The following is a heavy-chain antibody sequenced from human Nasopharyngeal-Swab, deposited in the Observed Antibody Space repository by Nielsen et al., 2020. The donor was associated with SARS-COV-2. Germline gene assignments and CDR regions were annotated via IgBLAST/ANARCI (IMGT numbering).Heavy chain of an antibody. CDR2: INHSGST. CDR1: GGSFSGYY. J-gene: IGHJ4*02. CDR3: ARGSGWYGY. V-gene: IGHV4-34*01. Sequence: GSLRLSFAVYGGSFSGYYWSWIRQPPGKGLEWIGEINHSGSTNYNPSLKSRVTISVDTSKNQFSLKLSSVTAADTAVYYCARGSGWYGYWGQGTLVTVSS. D-gene: IGHD6-19*01.